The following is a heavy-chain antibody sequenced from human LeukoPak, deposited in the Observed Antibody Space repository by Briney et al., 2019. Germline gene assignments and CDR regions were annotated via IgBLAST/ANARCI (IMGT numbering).Heavy chain of an antibody. CDR1: GGSISSSSYY. CDR2: IYYSGST. V-gene: IGHV4-39*01. J-gene: IGHJ3*02. CDR3: ARIAVLGVPYDAFDI. Sequence: PSETLSLTCTVSGGSISSSSYYWGWIRQPPGKGLEWIGSIYYSGSTYYNPSLKSRVTISVDTSKNQFSLKLSSVTAADTAVYYCARIAVLGVPYDAFDIWGQGTMVTVSS. D-gene: IGHD3-16*01.